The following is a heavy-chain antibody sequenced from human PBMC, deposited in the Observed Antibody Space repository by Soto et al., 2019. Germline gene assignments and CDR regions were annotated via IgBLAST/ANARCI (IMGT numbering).Heavy chain of an antibody. J-gene: IGHJ4*02. V-gene: IGHV4-31*03. CDR3: ARLSSLYYNSDYGGYYFDY. CDR2: IFYSGNS. Sequence: QVPLQESGPGLVKPSQTLSLTCTVSGGSIRGGDYYWSWIRQHPRKGLEWIGYIFYSGNSFYNPSLKSGVTISVDTSKNQFSLQLSSVTAAHTAIYYCARLSSLYYNSDYGGYYFDYWGQGTLVSVSS. CDR1: GGSIRGGDYY. D-gene: IGHD3-10*01.